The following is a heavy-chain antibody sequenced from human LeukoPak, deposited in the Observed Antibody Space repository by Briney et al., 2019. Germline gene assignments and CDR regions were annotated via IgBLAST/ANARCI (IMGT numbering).Heavy chain of an antibody. CDR1: GGSISSYF. Sequence: SETLSLTCTVSGGSISSYFWSWIRQPPGKGLEWIGYIYYTGSTIYNPSLNSRVTMSVDTSRNQFTLKLSSVTAADTAVYYCARERRDGYNYVDFWGQGTLVTVSS. CDR2: IYYTGST. V-gene: IGHV4-59*01. J-gene: IGHJ4*02. CDR3: ARERRDGYNYVDF. D-gene: IGHD5-24*01.